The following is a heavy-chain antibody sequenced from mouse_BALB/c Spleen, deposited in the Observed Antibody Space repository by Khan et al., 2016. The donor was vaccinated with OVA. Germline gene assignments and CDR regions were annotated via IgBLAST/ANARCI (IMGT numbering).Heavy chain of an antibody. D-gene: IGHD1-2*01. CDR3: ARKNYYGDAMDY. CDR1: GYSITSDYA. CDR2: ISYGGST. J-gene: IGHJ4*01. Sequence: EVQLQESGPGLVKPSQSLSLTCTVTGYSITSDYAWDWIRQFPGNKLEWMGYISYGGSTSYNPSLKSRISITRDTSKNQFFLQLNSVNTEDSATYYCARKNYYGDAMDYWGQGTSVTVSS. V-gene: IGHV3-2*02.